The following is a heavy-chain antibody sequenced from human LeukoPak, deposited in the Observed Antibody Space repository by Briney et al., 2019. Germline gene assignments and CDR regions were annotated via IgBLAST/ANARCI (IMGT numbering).Heavy chain of an antibody. CDR2: ISSGGSTI. V-gene: IGHV3-11*01. D-gene: IGHD6-13*01. J-gene: IGHJ4*02. CDR3: ARRAAAGRCFDH. Sequence: GGSLRLSCAVSGFTFSDYYMSWIRQAPGKGLGWGSYISSGGSTISHADSVKGRFTISRDNAENSLYLQMNSLRAEDTAVYYRARRAAAGRCFDHWGQGTLVTVSS. CDR1: GFTFSDYY.